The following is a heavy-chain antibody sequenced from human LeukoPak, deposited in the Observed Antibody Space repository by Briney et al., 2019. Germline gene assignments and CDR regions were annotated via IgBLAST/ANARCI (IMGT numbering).Heavy chain of an antibody. CDR2: ITSGSSYI. J-gene: IGHJ3*02. CDR3: SRDTADDAFDI. V-gene: IGHV3-21*01. Sequence: PGGSLRLSCAASGFTFSSYTMNWVRQAPGKGLEWVSSITSGSSYIYYADSVKGRFTISRDNAKDTLYLQMNSLRAEDTAVYYCSRDTADDAFDIWGQGTMVAVSS. CDR1: GFTFSSYT.